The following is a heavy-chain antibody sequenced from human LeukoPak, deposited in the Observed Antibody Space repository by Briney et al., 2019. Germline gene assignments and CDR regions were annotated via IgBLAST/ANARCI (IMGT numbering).Heavy chain of an antibody. D-gene: IGHD2-8*01. V-gene: IGHV3-11*06. J-gene: IGHJ4*02. CDR1: GFTFSDYH. CDR2: ISSSSDYT. CDR3: ARDEMGPTPLFDY. Sequence: GGSLRLSCAASGFTFSDYHMSWIRQAPGKGLEWVSYISSSSDYTNYADSVKGRFTIARDNAKKSLYLQMNSLRAEDTAVYYCARDEMGPTPLFDYWGQGTLVTVSS.